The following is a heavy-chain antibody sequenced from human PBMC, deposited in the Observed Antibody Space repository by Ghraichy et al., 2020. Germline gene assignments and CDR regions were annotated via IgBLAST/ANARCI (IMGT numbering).Heavy chain of an antibody. D-gene: IGHD4-11*01. CDR3: TMPTTLDY. V-gene: IGHV3-21*01. CDR1: GFTFSSYS. J-gene: IGHJ4*02. Sequence: GGSLRLSCAASGFTFSSYSMNWVRQAPGKGLEWVSSISSSSSYIYYADSVKGRFTISRDNAKNSLYLQMNIPRAEDTAVYYCTMPTTLDYWGQGTLVTVSS. CDR2: ISSSSSYI.